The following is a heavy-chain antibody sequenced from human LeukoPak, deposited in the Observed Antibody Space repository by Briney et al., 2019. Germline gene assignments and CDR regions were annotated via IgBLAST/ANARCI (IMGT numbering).Heavy chain of an antibody. Sequence: GGSLRLSCAASGFTFSSYGMHWVRQAPGKGLEWVAVISYDGSNKYYADSVKGRFTISRDNSKNTLYLQMNSLRAEDTAVYYCAKDPQDYTIEWGQGTLVTVSS. J-gene: IGHJ4*02. CDR1: GFTFSSYG. CDR3: AKDPQDYTIE. V-gene: IGHV3-30*18. D-gene: IGHD3-16*01. CDR2: ISYDGSNK.